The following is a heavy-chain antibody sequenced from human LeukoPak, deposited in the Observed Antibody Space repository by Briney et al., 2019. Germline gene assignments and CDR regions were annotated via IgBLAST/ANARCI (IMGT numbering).Heavy chain of an antibody. Sequence: GGSLRLSCTASGFIFNKYWMSWVRQAPGKGLEWVATVREDGAEKYYVDSVKGRITISRDNAKNSLYLQMNSLRAEDTAVYYCARDHMAGFDYWGQGTLVTVSS. D-gene: IGHD2-21*01. CDR1: GFIFNKYW. J-gene: IGHJ4*02. V-gene: IGHV3-7*01. CDR3: ARDHMAGFDY. CDR2: VREDGAEK.